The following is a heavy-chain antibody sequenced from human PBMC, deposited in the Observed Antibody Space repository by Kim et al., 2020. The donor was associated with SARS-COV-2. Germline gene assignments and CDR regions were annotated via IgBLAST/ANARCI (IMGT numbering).Heavy chain of an antibody. J-gene: IGHJ6*01. Sequence: SETLSLTCAVYGGSFSGYYWSWIRQPPGKGLEWIGEINHSGSTNYNPSLKSRVTISVDTSKNQFSLKLSSVTAADTAVYYCARGLGSSSPKYYYYGMDV. V-gene: IGHV4-34*01. D-gene: IGHD6-6*01. CDR3: ARGLGSSSPKYYYYGMDV. CDR2: INHSGST. CDR1: GGSFSGYY.